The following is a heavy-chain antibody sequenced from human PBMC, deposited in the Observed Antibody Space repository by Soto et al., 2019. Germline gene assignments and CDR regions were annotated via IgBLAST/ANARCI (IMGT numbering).Heavy chain of an antibody. D-gene: IGHD2-2*01. J-gene: IGHJ3*02. V-gene: IGHV3-74*03. CDR2: INTDGATS. Sequence: EVQLVESGGDLVPPGGSLRLSCAASGFTFSGHWMHWVRQVPGKGLEWFSRINTDGATSAYADSVKGRFTISRDNAKNTLYLQMNALRAEDTAVYYCAREAGYCSRTSCYRRAFDTWGQGTTVTVSS. CDR1: GFTFSGHW. CDR3: AREAGYCSRTSCYRRAFDT.